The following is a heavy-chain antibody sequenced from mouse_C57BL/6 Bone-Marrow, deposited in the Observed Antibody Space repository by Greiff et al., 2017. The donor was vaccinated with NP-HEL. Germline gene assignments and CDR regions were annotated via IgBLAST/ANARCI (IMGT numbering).Heavy chain of an antibody. CDR1: GYTFTSYW. Sequence: QVQLQQPGAELVKPGASVKLSCKASGYTFTSYWMQWVKQRPGQGLEWIGEIDPSDSYTNYNQKFKGKATLTVDTSSSTAYMQLSSLTSEDSAVYYCARPSDYYGSSPFAYWGQGTLVTVSA. V-gene: IGHV1-50*01. J-gene: IGHJ3*01. CDR3: ARPSDYYGSSPFAY. D-gene: IGHD1-1*01. CDR2: IDPSDSYT.